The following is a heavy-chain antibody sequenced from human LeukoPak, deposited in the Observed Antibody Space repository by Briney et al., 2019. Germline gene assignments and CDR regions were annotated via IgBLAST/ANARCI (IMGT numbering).Heavy chain of an antibody. D-gene: IGHD3-9*01. CDR3: AKDDPLRYFDWLSPVLFDY. V-gene: IGHV3-23*01. J-gene: IGHJ4*02. CDR2: ISGSGGST. Sequence: GGSLRLSCAASGFTFSSYAMSWVRQAPGKGLEWVSAISGSGGSTYYADSVKGRFTISRDNSKNTLYLQMNSLRAEDTAVYYCAKDDPLRYFDWLSPVLFDYWGQGTLVTVSS. CDR1: GFTFSSYA.